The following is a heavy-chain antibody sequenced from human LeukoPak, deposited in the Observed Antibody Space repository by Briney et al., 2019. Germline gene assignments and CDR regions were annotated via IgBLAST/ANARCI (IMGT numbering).Heavy chain of an antibody. Sequence: GGSLRLSCAASGLTFSSHWMHWVRQAPGKGLEWVANIKQDGSEKYYVDSVKGRFTISRDNAKNSLYLQMNSLRAEDTAVYYCARDVGWGQGTLVTVSS. V-gene: IGHV3-7*01. CDR1: GLTFSSHW. CDR2: IKQDGSEK. CDR3: ARDVG. J-gene: IGHJ4*02.